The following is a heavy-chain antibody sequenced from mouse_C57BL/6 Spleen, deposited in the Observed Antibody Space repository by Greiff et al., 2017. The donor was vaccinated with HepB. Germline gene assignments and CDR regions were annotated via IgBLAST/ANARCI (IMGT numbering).Heavy chain of an antibody. CDR2: ISDGGSYT. CDR3: ARRRTGTGNFDY. J-gene: IGHJ2*01. Sequence: EVKLVESGGGLVKPGGSLKLSCAASGFTFSSYAMSWVRQTPEKRLEWVATISDGGSYTYYPDNVKGRFTISRDNAKNNLYLQMSHLKSEDTAMYYCARRRTGTGNFDYWGQGTTLTVSS. V-gene: IGHV5-4*03. D-gene: IGHD4-1*01. CDR1: GFTFSSYA.